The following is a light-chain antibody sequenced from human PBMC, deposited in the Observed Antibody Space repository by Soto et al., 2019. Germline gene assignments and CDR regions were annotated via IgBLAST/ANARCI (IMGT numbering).Light chain of an antibody. Sequence: DIQMTQSPSTLSASVGDRVTITCRASQSISSHLAWYQQKPGKAPEVLIYDASTLESGVSSRFSGSGSGTKFTLTISNLQPDDFATYFCQQYSSTFYTFGQGTK. V-gene: IGKV1-5*01. CDR2: DAS. J-gene: IGKJ2*01. CDR1: QSISSH. CDR3: QQYSSTFYT.